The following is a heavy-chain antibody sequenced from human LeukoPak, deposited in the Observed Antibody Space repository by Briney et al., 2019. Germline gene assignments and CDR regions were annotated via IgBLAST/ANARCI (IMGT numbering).Heavy chain of an antibody. V-gene: IGHV4-34*01. CDR1: GGSFSGYY. D-gene: IGHD3-10*01. CDR2: INHSGST. J-gene: IGHJ5*02. Sequence: SETLSLTCAVYGGSFSGYYWSWIRQPPGKGLEWRGEINHSGSTNYNPSLKSRVTISVDTSKNQFSRKLSSVTAADTAVYYCARGAMVRGVIMYNWFDPWGQGTLVTVSS. CDR3: ARGAMVRGVIMYNWFDP.